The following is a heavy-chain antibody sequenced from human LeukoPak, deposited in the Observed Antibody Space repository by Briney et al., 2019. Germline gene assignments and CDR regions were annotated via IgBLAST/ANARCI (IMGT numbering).Heavy chain of an antibody. D-gene: IGHD3-10*01. V-gene: IGHV3-20*04. CDR1: GFTFDDYG. CDR3: ARGEADYYGSGSYLGAFDI. CDR2: ITWSGGST. Sequence: PGGSLRLSCAASGFTFDDYGMSWVRQAPGKWLEWVSGITWSGGSTGYADSVKGRFTISRDNAKNSLYLQMNSLRAEDTALYYCARGEADYYGSGSYLGAFDISGQGTMVTVSS. J-gene: IGHJ3*02.